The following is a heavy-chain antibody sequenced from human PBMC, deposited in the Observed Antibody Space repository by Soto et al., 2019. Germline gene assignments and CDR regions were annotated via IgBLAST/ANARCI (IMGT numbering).Heavy chain of an antibody. Sequence: GGSLRLSCAASGFTFSSYWMSWVRQAPGKGLEWVANIKQDGSEKYYVDSVKGRFTISRDNAKNSLYLQMNSLRAEDTAVYYCARDRLYYDYIWGSYRFSEDDAFDIWGQGTMVTVSS. D-gene: IGHD3-16*02. V-gene: IGHV3-7*01. CDR1: GFTFSSYW. CDR2: IKQDGSEK. J-gene: IGHJ3*02. CDR3: ARDRLYYDYIWGSYRFSEDDAFDI.